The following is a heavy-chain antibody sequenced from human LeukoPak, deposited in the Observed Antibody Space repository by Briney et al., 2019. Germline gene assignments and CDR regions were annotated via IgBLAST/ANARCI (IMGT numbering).Heavy chain of an antibody. CDR1: GGSISRGSYY. V-gene: IGHV4-61*02. Sequence: TSQTLSLTCTVSGGSISRGSYYWSWIRQPAGKGLEWIGRIYTSGSTNYNPSLKSRVTISVDTSKNQFSLKLSSVTAADTAVYYCASIAVADHYYYYMDVWGKGTTVTVSS. CDR3: ASIAVADHYYYYMDV. D-gene: IGHD6-19*01. J-gene: IGHJ6*03. CDR2: IYTSGST.